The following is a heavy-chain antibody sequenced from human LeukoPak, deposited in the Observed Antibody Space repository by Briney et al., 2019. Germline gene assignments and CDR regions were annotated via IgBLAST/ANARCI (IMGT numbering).Heavy chain of an antibody. D-gene: IGHD3-22*01. J-gene: IGHJ2*01. Sequence: SGRSLRLSCAASGFNFMTYGMHWVRQAPGKGLEWVAFISYDGGKRFFGESVKGRFTIARDNSENTVSLQMNTLKTEDTAVYYCAGSDTIGYIPREWEYWDFDLWGRGTLVTVSS. V-gene: IGHV3-30*03. CDR3: AGSDTIGYIPREWEYWDFDL. CDR1: GFNFMTYG. CDR2: ISYDGGKR.